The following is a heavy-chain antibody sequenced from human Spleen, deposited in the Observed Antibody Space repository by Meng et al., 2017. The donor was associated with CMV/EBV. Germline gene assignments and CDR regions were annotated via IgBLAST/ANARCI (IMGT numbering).Heavy chain of an antibody. D-gene: IGHD2-8*01. CDR2: IRTKGNNYAT. J-gene: IGHJ4*02. Sequence: GESLKISCAASGFNFSGSAMHWVRQASGKGLEWVGRIRTKGNNYATAYVESVKGRFTISRDDSKNTVYLHMNSLKTEDTAVYYCTRTGAGDSVSAYWDQGTLVTVSS. CDR1: GFNFSGSA. CDR3: TRTGAGDSVSAY. V-gene: IGHV3-73*01.